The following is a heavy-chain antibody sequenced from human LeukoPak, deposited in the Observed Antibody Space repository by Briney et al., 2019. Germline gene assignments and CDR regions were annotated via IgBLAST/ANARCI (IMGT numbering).Heavy chain of an antibody. J-gene: IGHJ4*02. CDR2: ISGSGGST. CDR3: AKDLWDYGSGSYYIPFDY. Sequence: GGSLRLSCAASGFTFSSYAMSRVRQAPGKGLEWVSAISGSGGSTYYADSVKGRFTISRDNSKNTLYLQMNSLRAEDTAVYYCAKDLWDYGSGSYYIPFDYWGQGTLVTVSS. D-gene: IGHD3-10*01. V-gene: IGHV3-23*01. CDR1: GFTFSSYA.